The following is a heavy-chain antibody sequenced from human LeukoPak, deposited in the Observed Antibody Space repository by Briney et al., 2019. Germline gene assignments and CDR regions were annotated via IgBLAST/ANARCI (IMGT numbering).Heavy chain of an antibody. J-gene: IGHJ4*02. CDR3: ARTAARRFDY. CDR2: INPTGGST. CDR1: GYTFTGYY. D-gene: IGHD6-6*01. Sequence: ASVKVSCKASGYTFTGYYMHWVRQAPGQGLEWMGIINPTGGSTTYAQKFQGRVTMTRDTSTSTVYMELSSLRSDDTAVYYCARTAARRFDYWGQGTLVTVSS. V-gene: IGHV1-46*01.